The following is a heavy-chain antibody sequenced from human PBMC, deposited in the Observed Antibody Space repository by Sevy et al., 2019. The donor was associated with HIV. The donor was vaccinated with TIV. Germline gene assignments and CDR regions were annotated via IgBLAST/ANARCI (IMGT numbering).Heavy chain of an antibody. CDR3: ARGRQAYVVVVPSTVPFDY. D-gene: IGHD2-2*01. Sequence: SETLSLTCAVYGGSFSGYFWNWIRQSPGKGLERIGEINHSGTLKYNPSLKSRVTISVDASKNQLSLHLRSVTAADTAVYYCARGRQAYVVVVPSTVPFDYWGQGTLVTVSS. V-gene: IGHV4-34*01. J-gene: IGHJ4*02. CDR1: GGSFSGYF. CDR2: INHSGTL.